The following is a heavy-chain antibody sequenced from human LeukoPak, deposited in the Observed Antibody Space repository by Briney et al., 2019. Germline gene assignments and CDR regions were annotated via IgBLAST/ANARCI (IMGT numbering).Heavy chain of an antibody. D-gene: IGHD6-19*01. J-gene: IGHJ4*02. Sequence: PGGSLRLSCAASGFTFNNYYMSWVRQAPGKGLECVSCISSSSSTIYYADSVKGRFTISRDKAKNSLYLQMNALRAEDTAVYYCARVTGHSSGWIDYWGQGTLVTVSS. V-gene: IGHV3-48*01. CDR1: GFTFNNYY. CDR2: ISSSSSTI. CDR3: ARVTGHSSGWIDY.